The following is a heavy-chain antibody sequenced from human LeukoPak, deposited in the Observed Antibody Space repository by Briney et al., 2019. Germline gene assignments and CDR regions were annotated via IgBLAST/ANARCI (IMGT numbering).Heavy chain of an antibody. CDR3: ARDFEFGFFDY. D-gene: IGHD3-16*01. J-gene: IGHJ4*02. CDR2: IYYSGST. V-gene: IGHV4-59*01. CDR1: GGSISSYY. Sequence: SETLSLTCTVSGGSISSYYWSWIRQPPGEGLEWIGYIYYSGSTNYNPSLKSRVTISVDTSKNQFSLKLSSVTAADTAVYYCARDFEFGFFDYWGQGTLVTVSS.